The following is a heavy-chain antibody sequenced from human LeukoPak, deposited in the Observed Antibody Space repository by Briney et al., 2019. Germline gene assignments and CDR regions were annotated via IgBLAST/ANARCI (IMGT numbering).Heavy chain of an antibody. D-gene: IGHD2/OR15-2a*01. CDR3: AEEFYGNYDP. V-gene: IGHV3-30*02. CDR1: GFTFSSYG. J-gene: IGHJ5*02. CDR2: IRYDGSNK. Sequence: PGGSLRLSCAAYGFTFSSYGMHWVRQAPGKGLEWVAFIRYDGSNKSYGDSVKGRFTISRDNSKNTLYLQMNSLRPEDTTVYYCAEEFYGNYDPWGQGTLVTVCS.